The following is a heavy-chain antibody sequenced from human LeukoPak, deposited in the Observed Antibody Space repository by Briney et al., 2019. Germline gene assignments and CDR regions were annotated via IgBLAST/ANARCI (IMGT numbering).Heavy chain of an antibody. V-gene: IGHV4-59*04. CDR2: IYSGGST. J-gene: IGHJ3*02. D-gene: IGHD5-12*01. Sequence: PSETLSLTCTVSGGSLSSYYWSWIRQSPGKGLEWIGNIYSGGSTYYTPSLKSRVTISVDTSKNQFSLKLSSVTAADTAIYFCARHSRSGSGGYENAFDIWGQGTMVTASS. CDR1: GGSLSSYY. CDR3: ARHSRSGSGGYENAFDI.